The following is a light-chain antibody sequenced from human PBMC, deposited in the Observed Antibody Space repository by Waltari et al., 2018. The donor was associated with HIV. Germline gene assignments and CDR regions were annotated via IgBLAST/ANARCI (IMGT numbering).Light chain of an antibody. Sequence: QPVLTQSSSASASLGSSVKLTCTLSSGHRSYIIAWHQQQPGKAPRYLMKLEGSGSYNKGSGVPGRFSGSSSGADRYLTISNVQSEDEADYYCETWDGNTWVFGGGTKLTVL. CDR3: ETWDGNTWV. CDR2: LEGSGSY. J-gene: IGLJ3*02. V-gene: IGLV4-60*03. CDR1: SGHRSYI.